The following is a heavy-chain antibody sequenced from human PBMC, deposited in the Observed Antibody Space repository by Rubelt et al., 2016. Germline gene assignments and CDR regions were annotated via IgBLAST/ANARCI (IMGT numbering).Heavy chain of an antibody. V-gene: IGHV4-39*01. CDR1: GDSIGSNYDF. D-gene: IGHD3-16*01. CDR2: IQYTGSA. CDR3: VTYSHNVGGSWFDP. J-gene: IGHJ5*02. Sequence: QLQMQESGPGLVKPSETLSLTCTVSGDSIGSNYDFWAWIRQPPGKELEWLASIQYTGSAYYNPSLKSRVTISVDRSKNQFALKLTSGTAADTAVYYCVTYSHNVGGSWFDPWGRGTLVTVSS.